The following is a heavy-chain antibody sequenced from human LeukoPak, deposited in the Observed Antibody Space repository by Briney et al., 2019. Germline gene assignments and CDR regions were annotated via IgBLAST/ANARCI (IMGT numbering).Heavy chain of an antibody. CDR1: GGSINSGRYY. CDR2: IYYSGST. V-gene: IGHV4-39*07. J-gene: IGHJ4*02. D-gene: IGHD3-10*01. CDR3: AIAITMVRETREGVFDY. Sequence: SETLSLTCTVSGGSINSGRYYWGWIRQPPGKGLEWIGSIYYSGSTNYNPSLKSRVTMSVDTSKNQFSLKLSSVTAADTAVYYCAIAITMVRETREGVFDYWGQGTLVTVSS.